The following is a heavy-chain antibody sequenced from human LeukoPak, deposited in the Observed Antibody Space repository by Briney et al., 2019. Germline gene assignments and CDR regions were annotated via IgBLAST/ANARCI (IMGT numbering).Heavy chain of an antibody. CDR3: ARNTMVRGVIYYYCGMDV. CDR2: ISAYNGNT. J-gene: IGHJ6*02. V-gene: IGHV1-18*01. Sequence: ASVKVSCKASGYTFTSYGISWVRQAPGQGLEWMGWISAYNGNTNYAQKLQGRVTMTTDTSTSTAYMELRSLRSDDTAVYHCARNTMVRGVIYYYCGMDVWGQGTTVTVSS. CDR1: GYTFTSYG. D-gene: IGHD3-10*01.